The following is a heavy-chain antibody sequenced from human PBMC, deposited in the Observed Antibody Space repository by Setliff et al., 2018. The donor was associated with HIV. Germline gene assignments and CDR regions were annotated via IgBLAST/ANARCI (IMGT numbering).Heavy chain of an antibody. CDR3: AREKGKVDSSMVLYYYYGMDV. Sequence: GASVKVSCKASGDTFSSYAISWVRQAPGQGPEWMGGIIPIFDTTNYAQSFQGRVTITADESTNTVYMELRSLRSEDTAVYYCAREKGKVDSSMVLYYYYGMDVWG. J-gene: IGHJ6*01. D-gene: IGHD5-18*01. CDR2: IIPIFDTT. V-gene: IGHV1-69*13. CDR1: GDTFSSYA.